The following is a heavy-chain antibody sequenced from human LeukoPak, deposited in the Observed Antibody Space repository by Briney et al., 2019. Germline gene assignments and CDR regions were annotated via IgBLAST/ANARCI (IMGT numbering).Heavy chain of an antibody. V-gene: IGHV3-23*01. CDR3: ARGLKTSNWFDP. J-gene: IGHJ5*02. D-gene: IGHD2-8*01. CDR2: ISGSGGST. Sequence: GGSLRLSCAASGFTFSSYAMSWVRQAPGKGLEWVSAISGSGGSTYYADSVKGRFTISRDNAKNSLYLQMNSLRAEDTAVYYCARGLKTSNWFDPWGQGTLVTVSS. CDR1: GFTFSSYA.